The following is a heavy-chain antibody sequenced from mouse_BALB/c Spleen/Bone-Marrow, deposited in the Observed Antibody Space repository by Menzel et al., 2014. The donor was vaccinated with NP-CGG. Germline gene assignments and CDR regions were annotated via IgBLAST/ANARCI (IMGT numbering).Heavy chain of an antibody. Sequence: VQLQQSGPELVKPGASVKISCKASGYAFSSSWMNWVKQRPGQGLEWIGRIYPGDGDTNYNGKFKGKATLTADKSSSTAYMQLSSLTSVDSAVYFCARHAYGNSYWYFDVWGAATTVNVSS. CDR2: IYPGDGDT. CDR1: GYAFSSSW. CDR3: ARHAYGNSYWYFDV. V-gene: IGHV1-82*01. J-gene: IGHJ1*01. D-gene: IGHD2-1*01.